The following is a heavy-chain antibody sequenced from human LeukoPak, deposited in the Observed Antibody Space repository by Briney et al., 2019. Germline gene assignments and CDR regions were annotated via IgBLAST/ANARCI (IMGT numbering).Heavy chain of an antibody. CDR1: GYTFSDYY. J-gene: IGHJ4*02. CDR2: INPNSGDT. V-gene: IGHV1-2*02. Sequence: ASVKVSCKASGYTFSDYYMHWVRQGPGQGLQWVGWINPNSGDTHYAQMFQGRVTMTRDTSINTAYMELRRVRSDDTAVYYCAKSAQYSSAWFTGSFDYWGQGTLVTVSS. CDR3: AKSAQYSSAWFTGSFDY. D-gene: IGHD6-13*01.